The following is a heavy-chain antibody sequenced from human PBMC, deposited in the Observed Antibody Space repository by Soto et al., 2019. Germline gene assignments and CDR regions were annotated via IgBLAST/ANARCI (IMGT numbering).Heavy chain of an antibody. CDR2: ISGSGGST. CDR1: GFTFSSYA. Sequence: GGSLRLSCAASGFTFSSYAMSWVRQAPGKGLEWVSAISGSGGSTYYADSVKGRFTISRDNSKNTLYLQMNSLRAEDTAVYYCAKGPSIAVAGTGNDYWGQGTLVTVSS. J-gene: IGHJ4*02. CDR3: AKGPSIAVAGTGNDY. V-gene: IGHV3-23*01. D-gene: IGHD6-19*01.